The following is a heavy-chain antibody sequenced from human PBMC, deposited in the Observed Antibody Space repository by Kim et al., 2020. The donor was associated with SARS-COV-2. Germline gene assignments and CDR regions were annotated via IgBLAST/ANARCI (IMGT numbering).Heavy chain of an antibody. CDR1: GFTFDDYA. V-gene: IGHV3-9*01. CDR3: AKDRGVGAMGSFFFDY. CDR2: ISWNSGSI. D-gene: IGHD1-26*01. J-gene: IGHJ4*02. Sequence: GGSLRLSCAASGFTFDDYAMHWVRQAPGKGLEWVSGISWNSGSIGYADSVKGRFTISRDNAKNSLYLQMSSLRAEDTALYYCAKDRGVGAMGSFFFDYWGQGTLVTVSS.